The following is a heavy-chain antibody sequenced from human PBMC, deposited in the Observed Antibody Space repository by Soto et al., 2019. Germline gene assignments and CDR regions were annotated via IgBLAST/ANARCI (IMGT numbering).Heavy chain of an antibody. V-gene: IGHV1-69*13. CDR3: ARDAEQSIVVVQPAIHYYYYYGMDV. D-gene: IGHD2-2*02. J-gene: IGHJ6*02. Sequence: SVKVSCKASGGTFSSYAISWVRQAPGQGLEWMGGIIPIFGTANYAQKFQGRVTITADESTSTAYMELSSLRSEDTAVYYCARDAEQSIVVVQPAIHYYYYYGMDVWGQGTTVTVSS. CDR1: GGTFSSYA. CDR2: IIPIFGTA.